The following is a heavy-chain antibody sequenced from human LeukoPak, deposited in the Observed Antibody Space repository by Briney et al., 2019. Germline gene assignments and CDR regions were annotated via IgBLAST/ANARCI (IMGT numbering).Heavy chain of an antibody. V-gene: IGHV3-21*01. CDR2: ISSTSSYI. Sequence: PGGSLRLSCAASGFTFSSYSVNWVRQAPGKGLEWVSSISSTSSYIYYADSVKGRLTISRDNAKNSLYLQMNSLRAEDTAVYYCARGRGAAGTSYYFDYWGQGTLVTVSS. D-gene: IGHD6-13*01. CDR3: ARGRGAAGTSYYFDY. J-gene: IGHJ4*02. CDR1: GFTFSSYS.